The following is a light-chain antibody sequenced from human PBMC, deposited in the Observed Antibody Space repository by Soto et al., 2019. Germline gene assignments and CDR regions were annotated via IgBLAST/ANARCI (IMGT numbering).Light chain of an antibody. J-gene: IGKJ1*01. CDR1: QSVSSNF. CDR2: GAS. V-gene: IGKV3-20*01. CDR3: QQYGRSSWT. Sequence: EIVLTQSPGTLSLSPGERTTLSCRASQSVSSNFLDWYQQKPGQAPRLLIYGASSRATGIPDRFSGSGSGTDFTLTISRLEPEDFAVYYCQQYGRSSWTFGQGTKVDIK.